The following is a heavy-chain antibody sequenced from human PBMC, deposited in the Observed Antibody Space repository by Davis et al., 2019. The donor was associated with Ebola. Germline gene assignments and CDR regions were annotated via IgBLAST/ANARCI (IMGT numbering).Heavy chain of an antibody. CDR3: ARFLEGGGVTTFDY. Sequence: PSETLSLTCTVSGGSIRSYYWNWIRQPPGKGLEWIGYIYYSGSTNYNPSLKSRVTISVDTSKNQFSLKLSSVTAADTAVYYCARFLEGGGVTTFDYWGQGTLVTVSS. J-gene: IGHJ4*02. CDR1: GGSIRSYY. D-gene: IGHD4-17*01. CDR2: IYYSGST. V-gene: IGHV4-59*01.